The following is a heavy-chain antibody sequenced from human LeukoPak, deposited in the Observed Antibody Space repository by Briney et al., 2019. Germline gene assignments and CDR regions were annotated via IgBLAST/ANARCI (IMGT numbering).Heavy chain of an antibody. Sequence: SETLSLTCAVYGGSFSGYYWSWIRQPPGKGLEWIGEINHSGSTNYNPSLKSRVTISVDTSKNQFSLKLSSVTAADTAVYYCARGRVAFDAFDIWGQGTMVTVSS. J-gene: IGHJ3*02. D-gene: IGHD2-15*01. CDR3: ARGRVAFDAFDI. V-gene: IGHV4-34*01. CDR2: INHSGST. CDR1: GGSFSGYY.